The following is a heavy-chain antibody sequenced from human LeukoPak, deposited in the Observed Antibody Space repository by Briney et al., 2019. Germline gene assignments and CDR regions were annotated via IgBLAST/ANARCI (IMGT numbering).Heavy chain of an antibody. V-gene: IGHV1-2*02. J-gene: IGHJ6*03. CDR3: ARIRVPADSYYMDV. CDR2: INPNSGGT. CDR1: GYTFTSYD. D-gene: IGHD2-2*01. Sequence: ASVKVSCKASGYTFTSYDINWVRQATGQGLEWMGWINPNSGGTNYAQKFQGRVTMTRDTSISTAYMELSRLRSDDTAVYYCARIRVPADSYYMDVWGKGTTVTISS.